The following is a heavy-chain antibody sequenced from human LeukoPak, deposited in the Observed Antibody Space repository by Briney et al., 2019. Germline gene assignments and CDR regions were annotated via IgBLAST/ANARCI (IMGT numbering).Heavy chain of an antibody. CDR3: ARVGPVAGSGDYFDY. Sequence: PGGSLRLSCAASGFTFSSYEMNWVRQAPGKGLEWVSYVSSSGSTIYYADSVKGRFTISRDNAKNSLYLQMNSLRAEDTAVYYCARVGPVAGSGDYFDYWGQGTLVTVSS. CDR2: VSSSGSTI. J-gene: IGHJ4*02. D-gene: IGHD6-19*01. CDR1: GFTFSSYE. V-gene: IGHV3-48*03.